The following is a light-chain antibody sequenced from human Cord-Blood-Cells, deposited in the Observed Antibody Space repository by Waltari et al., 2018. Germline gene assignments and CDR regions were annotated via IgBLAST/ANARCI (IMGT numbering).Light chain of an antibody. CDR3: LQHNSYPLT. V-gene: IGKV1-17*01. CDR2: AAS. Sequence: MQMPQLPFSLSASLGNVFSITCRASQGIRNDSGWYQQKPGKAPKRLIYAASSLQSGVPSRFSGSGSGTEFTLTISSLQPEDSATYYCLQHNSYPLTFGGGTKVEIK. J-gene: IGKJ4*01. CDR1: QGIRND.